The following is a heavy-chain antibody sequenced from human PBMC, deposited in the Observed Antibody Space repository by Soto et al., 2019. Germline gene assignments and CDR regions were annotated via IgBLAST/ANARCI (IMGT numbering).Heavy chain of an antibody. J-gene: IGHJ1*01. Sequence: QVHLVESGGGVVQPGRSLRLSCAASGFTFSNYAMHWVRQAPGKGLEWVAVIWYDGNNKYYVDSVKGRFTIARDNSKNTLYLQMDSLGADDTAVYYCARDADYGGNDGYFQHWGQGTLVTVSS. V-gene: IGHV3-33*01. D-gene: IGHD4-17*01. CDR2: IWYDGNNK. CDR1: GFTFSNYA. CDR3: ARDADYGGNDGYFQH.